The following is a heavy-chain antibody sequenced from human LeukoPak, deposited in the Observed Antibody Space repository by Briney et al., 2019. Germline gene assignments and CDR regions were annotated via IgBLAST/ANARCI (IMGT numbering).Heavy chain of an antibody. V-gene: IGHV3-23*01. CDR2: IFGSGGSP. J-gene: IGHJ4*02. Sequence: PGGSLRLSCEASGFTFGSHAMYWVRQAPGKGLEWVAGIFGSGGSPHYADSVKGRFTISRDNPRNTVYLQINSLRDDDTAVYYCRKTTVGYRSGQKPAWPVDFWGQGTLVTVSS. D-gene: IGHD6-19*01. CDR1: GFTFGSHA. CDR3: RKTTVGYRSGQKPAWPVDF.